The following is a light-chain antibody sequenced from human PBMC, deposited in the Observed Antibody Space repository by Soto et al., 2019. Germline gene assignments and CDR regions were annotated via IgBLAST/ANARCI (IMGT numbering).Light chain of an antibody. CDR2: AVS. Sequence: QSVLTQPASVSGSPGQSITISCTGTSSDVGAYNYVSWYQQHPGKAPKLMIYAVSNRPSGVSNRFSGSKCGNTASLTISGLQTEDEADYYCSSYTSSNTLVFGGGTQLTVL. CDR1: SSDVGAYNY. V-gene: IGLV2-14*03. CDR3: SSYTSSNTLV. J-gene: IGLJ2*01.